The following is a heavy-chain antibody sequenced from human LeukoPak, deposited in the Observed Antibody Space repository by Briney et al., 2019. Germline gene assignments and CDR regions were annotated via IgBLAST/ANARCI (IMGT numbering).Heavy chain of an antibody. V-gene: IGHV3-23*01. Sequence: ARSLTLSCLASGFTFSSDAMGWVRQAPGKGLEWDSSTIGSGTRTYYADSVKGRFTISRDNSKNTLYLQMNSLRAEDTAVYYCAKDGFRIQLWFDHLSHTYFDYWGQGTLVTVSS. J-gene: IGHJ4*02. CDR1: GFTFSSDA. CDR3: AKDGFRIQLWFDHLSHTYFDY. CDR2: TIGSGTRT. D-gene: IGHD5-18*01.